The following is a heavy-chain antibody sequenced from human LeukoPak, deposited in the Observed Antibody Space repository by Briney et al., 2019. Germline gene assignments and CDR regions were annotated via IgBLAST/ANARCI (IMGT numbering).Heavy chain of an antibody. D-gene: IGHD5-18*01. CDR3: ARAVDTAMVFDAFDI. Sequence: SQTLPLTCAISGDSVSSNSAAWNWIRQSPSRGLEWLGRTYYRSKWYNDYAVSVKSRITINPDTSKNQFSLQLNSVTPEDTAVYFCARAVDTAMVFDAFDIWGQGTMVTVSS. V-gene: IGHV6-1*01. CDR1: GDSVSSNSAA. CDR2: TYYRSKWYN. J-gene: IGHJ3*02.